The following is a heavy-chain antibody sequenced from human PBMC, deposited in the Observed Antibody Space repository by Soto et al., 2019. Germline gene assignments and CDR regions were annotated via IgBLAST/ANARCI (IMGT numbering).Heavy chain of an antibody. V-gene: IGHV4-31*03. J-gene: IGHJ4*02. CDR3: ARGYRDGHSFDY. Sequence: LSLTCPVPGGSISSGGYYWSWLRPHPGKDLEWVGYIYYSGSTYYNPSLKSRVTIPVDTSKNQFSLKLSSVTAADTAVYYCARGYRDGHSFDYWGQGTLVTVSS. D-gene: IGHD1-26*01. CDR2: IYYSGST. CDR1: GGSISSGGYY.